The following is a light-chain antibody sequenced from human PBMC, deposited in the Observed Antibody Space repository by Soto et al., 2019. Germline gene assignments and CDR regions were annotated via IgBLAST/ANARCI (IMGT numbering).Light chain of an antibody. Sequence: SSELTQPPSVSVAPGQTARISCGGDTIGSESVHWYQQKPGQAPVLVVYDDTDRPSGIPERFSGSSSGTTATLTISRVEAGDEADYYCQVWDGTRDHCVFGTGTKLTVL. V-gene: IGLV3-21*02. CDR1: TIGSES. CDR3: QVWDGTRDHCV. CDR2: DDT. J-gene: IGLJ1*01.